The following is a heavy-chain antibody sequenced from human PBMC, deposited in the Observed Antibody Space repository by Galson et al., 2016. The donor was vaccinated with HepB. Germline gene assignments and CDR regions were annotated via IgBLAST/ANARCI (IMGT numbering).Heavy chain of an antibody. CDR3: ARYDFYGMDV. Sequence: SLRLSCAASGFTFSSYSMNWVRQAPGKGLEWVSYISSSSSTIYYADSVKGRFTISRDNAKKSVYLQMDGLRAEDTALYYCARYDFYGMDVWGQGTTVTVSS. CDR1: GFTFSSYS. V-gene: IGHV3-48*01. CDR2: ISSSSSTI. J-gene: IGHJ6*02.